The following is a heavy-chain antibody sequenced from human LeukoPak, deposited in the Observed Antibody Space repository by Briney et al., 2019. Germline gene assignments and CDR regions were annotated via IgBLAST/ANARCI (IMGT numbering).Heavy chain of an antibody. Sequence: SETLSLTCTVSGGSIRSCSYYWVRLPPPPGMGLLWIGNIYYTRSTFYNPSLKSRVTISVDTSNNHFSLKLSSVTAADTAVYYCARDYGDYYFDYWGQGTQVTVSS. CDR3: ARDYGDYYFDY. CDR2: IYYTRST. D-gene: IGHD4-17*01. J-gene: IGHJ4*02. CDR1: GGSIRSCSYY. V-gene: IGHV4-39*02.